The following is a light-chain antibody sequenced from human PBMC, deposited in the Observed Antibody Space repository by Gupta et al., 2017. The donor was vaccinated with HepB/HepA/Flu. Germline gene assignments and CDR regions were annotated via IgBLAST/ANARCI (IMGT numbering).Light chain of an antibody. Sequence: DIQMTQSPSSLSASVRDRVSITCRASQNISLYLNWYQHKPGIAPKLLIYGTTNLRTGVPSRFSVSGSGTDFTLTISSLQPEDFATYICQQTDNVPWTFGQGTKV. CDR2: GTT. CDR1: QNISLY. V-gene: IGKV1-39*01. J-gene: IGKJ1*01. CDR3: QQTDNVPWT.